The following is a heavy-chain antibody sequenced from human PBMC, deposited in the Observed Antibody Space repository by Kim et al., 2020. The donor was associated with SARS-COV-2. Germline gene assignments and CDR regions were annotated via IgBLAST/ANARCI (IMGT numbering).Heavy chain of an antibody. CDR1: GFTFSNFA. J-gene: IGHJ4*02. D-gene: IGHD3-10*01. V-gene: IGHV3-30*14. CDR2: ISFDGDNK. CDR3: ARDRFYYGSGISEY. Sequence: GGSLRLSCGASGFTFSNFAMCWLRQAPGKGLEWVALISFDGDNKFYADSVKGRFTVSRDNSKSTVYLQMNTLRPEDTALYYCARDRFYYGSGISEYWGQGTLVTVSS.